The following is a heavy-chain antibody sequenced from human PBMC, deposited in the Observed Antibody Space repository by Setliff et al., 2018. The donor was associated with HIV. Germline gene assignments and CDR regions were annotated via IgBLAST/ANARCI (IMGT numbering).Heavy chain of an antibody. CDR2: IYNSAST. V-gene: IGHV4-59*08. J-gene: IGHJ4*02. Sequence: SETLSLTCTVSGDSISTDYWTWIRQPPGKGLEWIGYIYNSASTSYNPSLKSRVTISVDTSKTQFSLKLSSVTAADTAVYYCARHSPSDYLGQGTLVTVSS. CDR3: ARHSPSDY. CDR1: GDSISTDY.